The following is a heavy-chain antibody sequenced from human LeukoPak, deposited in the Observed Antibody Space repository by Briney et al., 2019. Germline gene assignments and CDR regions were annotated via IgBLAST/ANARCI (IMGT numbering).Heavy chain of an antibody. CDR3: ARLPLRSIAVGYYGMDV. Sequence: ASVKVSCKASGGTFSSYAISWVRQALGQGLEWMGGIIPIFGTANYAQKFQGRVTITADESTSTAYMELSSLRSEDTAVYYCARLPLRSIAVGYYGMDVWGQGTTVTVSS. V-gene: IGHV1-69*01. J-gene: IGHJ6*02. CDR1: GGTFSSYA. CDR2: IIPIFGTA. D-gene: IGHD6-6*01.